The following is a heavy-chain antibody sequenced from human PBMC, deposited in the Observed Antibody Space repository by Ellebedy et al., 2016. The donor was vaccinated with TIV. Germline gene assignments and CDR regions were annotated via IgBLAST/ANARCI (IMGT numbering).Heavy chain of an antibody. Sequence: SQTLSLTCAISGDSVSSNIATWNWIRQSPSGGLEWLGRTHYRSKWYNDYAVSVKSRITISPDTSKNQFSLQLNSVTPEDTALYYCARELTGGQWVGWGQGTLVTVSS. V-gene: IGHV6-1*01. CDR2: THYRSKWYN. J-gene: IGHJ4*02. CDR1: GDSVSSNIAT. D-gene: IGHD7-27*01. CDR3: ARELTGGQWVG.